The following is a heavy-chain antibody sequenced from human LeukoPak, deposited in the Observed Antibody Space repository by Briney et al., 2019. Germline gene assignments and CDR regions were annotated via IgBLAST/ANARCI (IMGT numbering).Heavy chain of an antibody. CDR2: ISYDGSNK. Sequence: PGGSLRLSCAASGFTFSSYAMRWVRQAPGKGLEWVAVISYDGSNKYYADSVKGRFTISRDNSKNTLYLQMNSLRAEDTAVYYCAPPLGYCSSTSCFDYWGQGTLVTVSS. CDR3: APPLGYCSSTSCFDY. J-gene: IGHJ4*02. CDR1: GFTFSSYA. D-gene: IGHD2-2*01. V-gene: IGHV3-30-3*01.